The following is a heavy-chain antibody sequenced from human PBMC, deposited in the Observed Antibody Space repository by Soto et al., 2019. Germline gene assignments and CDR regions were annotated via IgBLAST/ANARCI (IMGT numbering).Heavy chain of an antibody. Sequence: GASVKVSCKASGGTFSSYAISWVRQAPGQGLEWMGGIIPIFGTANYAQKFQGRVTITADESTSTAYMELSSLRSEDTAVYYCARGSMSVYYYDTYNWFDPWGQGTLVTVSS. D-gene: IGHD3-22*01. CDR3: ARGSMSVYYYDTYNWFDP. CDR1: GGTFSSYA. V-gene: IGHV1-69*13. CDR2: IIPIFGTA. J-gene: IGHJ5*02.